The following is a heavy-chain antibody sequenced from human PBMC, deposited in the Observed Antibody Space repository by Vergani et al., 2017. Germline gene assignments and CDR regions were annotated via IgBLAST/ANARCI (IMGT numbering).Heavy chain of an antibody. CDR3: ARGSNVLLWFGELSNPFDY. CDR2: INHSGGST. Sequence: QVQLVHSGAEVKKPGASVKVSCKASGYTFTSYYMHWVRQAPGQGLEWMGIINHSGGSTSYAQKFQGRVTMTRDTFTSTVDMELSSLRSEDTAVSYGARGSNVLLWFGELSNPFDYWGQGTLVTVSS. D-gene: IGHD3-10*01. CDR1: GYTFTSYY. J-gene: IGHJ4*02. V-gene: IGHV1-46*01.